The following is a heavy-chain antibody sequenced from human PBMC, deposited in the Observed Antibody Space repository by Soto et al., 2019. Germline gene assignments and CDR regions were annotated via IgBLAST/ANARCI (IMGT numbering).Heavy chain of an antibody. CDR3: ARRLWDSSGWHPFDS. J-gene: IGHJ4*02. CDR1: GVSVSTTGVG. V-gene: IGHV2-5*01. Sequence: QITLKESGPTLVKPTQTLTLTCTLSGVSVSTTGVGVAWIRQPPGKALECLALIYWNDDERYSPSLKSRLTSSKDISQNQVVLTMANMDPVDAATYYCARRLWDSSGWHPFDSWGQGALVTVSS. CDR2: IYWNDDE. D-gene: IGHD6-19*01.